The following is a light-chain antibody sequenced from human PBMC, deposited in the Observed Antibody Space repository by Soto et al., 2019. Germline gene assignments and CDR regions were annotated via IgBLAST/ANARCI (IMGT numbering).Light chain of an antibody. J-gene: IGKJ4*01. Sequence: DIQMTQSPSTLSAFVGDRVTITCRASQSINSWLAWYQQKPGKAPNLLIYKASNLESGAPSRFSGSGSGTEFTLTVSSLQRDDFATYYCQQYHRSPVTFGGGTKVEIK. CDR2: KAS. V-gene: IGKV1-5*03. CDR1: QSINSW. CDR3: QQYHRSPVT.